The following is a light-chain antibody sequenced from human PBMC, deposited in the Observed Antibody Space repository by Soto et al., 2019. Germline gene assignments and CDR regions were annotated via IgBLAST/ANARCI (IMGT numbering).Light chain of an antibody. J-gene: IGLJ1*01. Sequence: QSVLTPPASLSGSPGQSITISCPGTSSDVGGYNYVSWYQQHPGKAPKLMIYDVSNRPSGVSNRFSGSKSGNTASLTISGLQAEDEADYYCSSYTSSSTSYVFGTGTKVTVL. V-gene: IGLV2-14*01. CDR1: SSDVGGYNY. CDR3: SSYTSSSTSYV. CDR2: DVS.